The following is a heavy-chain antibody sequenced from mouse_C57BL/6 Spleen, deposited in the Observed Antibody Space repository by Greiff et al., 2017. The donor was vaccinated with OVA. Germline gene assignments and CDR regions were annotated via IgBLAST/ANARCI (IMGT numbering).Heavy chain of an antibody. CDR3: ARDTAQATFDFDY. J-gene: IGHJ2*01. CDR2: IYPGDGDT. Sequence: QVHVKQSGAELVKPGASVKISCKASGYAFSSYWMNWVKQRPGKGLEWIGQIYPGDGDTNYNGKFKGKATLTADKSSSTAYMQLSSLTSEDSAVYFCARDTAQATFDFDYWGQGTTLTVSS. CDR1: GYAFSSYW. V-gene: IGHV1-80*01. D-gene: IGHD3-2*02.